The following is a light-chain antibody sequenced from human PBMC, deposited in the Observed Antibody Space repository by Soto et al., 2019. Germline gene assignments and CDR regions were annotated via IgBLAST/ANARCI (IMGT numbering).Light chain of an antibody. CDR2: GAS. V-gene: IGKV3D-15*01. CDR3: QQYNNWPLT. J-gene: IGKJ5*01. Sequence: IGLTQYTATLSVSPGERATLSCRASQSVSSNLAWHQQRPGQAPRLLIYGASTRATGVPARFSGGGSGTEFTLTITSLQSEDFAVYWCQQYNNWPLTFGPGTRLEIK. CDR1: QSVSSN.